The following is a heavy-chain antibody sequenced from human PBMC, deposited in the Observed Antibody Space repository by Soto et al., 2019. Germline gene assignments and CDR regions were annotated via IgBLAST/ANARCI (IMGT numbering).Heavy chain of an antibody. V-gene: IGHV4-59*08. J-gene: IGHJ4*02. Sequence: SETLSLTCTVSGGSISSYYWSWIRQPPGKGLEWIGYIYYSGSTNYNPSLKSRVTISVDTSKNQFSLKLSSVTAADTAVYYCAGSYSSSWYPRYFDYWGQGTLVTVSS. CDR1: GGSISSYY. D-gene: IGHD6-13*01. CDR3: AGSYSSSWYPRYFDY. CDR2: IYYSGST.